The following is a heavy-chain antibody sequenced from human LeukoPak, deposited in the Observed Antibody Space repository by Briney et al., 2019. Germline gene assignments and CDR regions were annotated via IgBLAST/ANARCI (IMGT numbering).Heavy chain of an antibody. CDR3: ARRHSSGWYSWGNNWFDP. Sequence: SETLSLTCTVSGGSISSSSYYWGWIRQPPGKGLEWIGSIYYSGSTYYNPSLKSRVTISVDTSKNQFSLKLSSVTAADTAVYYYARRHSSGWYSWGNNWFDPWGQGTLVTVSS. D-gene: IGHD6-19*01. V-gene: IGHV4-39*01. CDR2: IYYSGST. J-gene: IGHJ5*02. CDR1: GGSISSSSYY.